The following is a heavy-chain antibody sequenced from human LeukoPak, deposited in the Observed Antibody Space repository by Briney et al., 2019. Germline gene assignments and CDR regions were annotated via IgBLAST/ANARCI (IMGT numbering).Heavy chain of an antibody. CDR3: ARTHITIFGVVTEFDY. D-gene: IGHD3-3*01. CDR1: GGSISSYY. V-gene: IGHV4-59*01. J-gene: IGHJ4*02. CDR2: IYYSGST. Sequence: SETLSLTCTVSGGSISSYYWSWIRQPPGKGLEWIGYIYYSGSTNYNPSLKSRVTISVDTSKNQFSLKLSSVTAADTAVYYCARTHITIFGVVTEFDYWGQGTLVTVSS.